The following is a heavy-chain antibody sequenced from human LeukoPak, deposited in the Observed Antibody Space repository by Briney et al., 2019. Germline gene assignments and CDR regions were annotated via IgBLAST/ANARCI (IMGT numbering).Heavy chain of an antibody. V-gene: IGHV5-51*01. CDR3: ARHPGDDAFDI. Sequence: GGSLQISCKGSGYNFTSYWIGGVRQMPGKGLEGMGIIYPGDSDTRYSPSFQGQVTISADKSISTAYLQWSSLKASDTAMYYCARHPGDDAFDIWGQGTMVTVSS. CDR2: IYPGDSDT. J-gene: IGHJ3*02. CDR1: GYNFTSYW.